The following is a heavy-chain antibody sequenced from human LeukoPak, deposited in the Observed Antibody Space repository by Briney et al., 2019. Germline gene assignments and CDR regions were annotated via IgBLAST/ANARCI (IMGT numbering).Heavy chain of an antibody. D-gene: IGHD5-24*01. CDR1: GFTFSSYG. Sequence: GGSLRLSCAASGFTFSSYGMHWVRRAPGKGLEWVAVIWSDGSNKYYADSVKGRFTISRDNSKNTLYLQMNSLRAEDTAVYYCARDLAGYNSFDYWGQGTLVTVSS. CDR2: IWSDGSNK. J-gene: IGHJ4*02. V-gene: IGHV3-33*01. CDR3: ARDLAGYNSFDY.